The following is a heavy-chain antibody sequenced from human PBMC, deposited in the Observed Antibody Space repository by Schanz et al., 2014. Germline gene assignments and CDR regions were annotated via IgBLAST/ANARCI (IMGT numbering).Heavy chain of an antibody. V-gene: IGHV3-48*04. CDR3: AREFVN. CDR1: GFSFSNYS. D-gene: IGHD2-21*01. J-gene: IGHJ1*01. Sequence: EVHLVESGGSLVQPGGSLRLSCVASGFSFSNYSMNWVRQAPGKGLEWLSHISGSGGDSVDYADSVKGRFTIYRDNTRNSLYLQMNSLRVDYTAVYYCAREFVNWGQGTLVTVSS. CDR2: ISGSGGDSV.